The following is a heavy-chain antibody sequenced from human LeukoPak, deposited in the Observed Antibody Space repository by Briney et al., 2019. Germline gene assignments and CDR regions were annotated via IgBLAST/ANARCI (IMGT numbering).Heavy chain of an antibody. V-gene: IGHV1-69*13. CDR3: ARDPIVVVPRYYFDY. D-gene: IGHD2-2*01. Sequence: ASVKVSCKAFGGSFSSEAISWVRQAPGQGLEWMGGIIPIFGTANYAQKFQGRVTITADESTSTAYMELSSLRSEDTAVYYCARDPIVVVPRYYFDYWGQGTLVTVSS. CDR1: GGSFSSEA. CDR2: IIPIFGTA. J-gene: IGHJ4*02.